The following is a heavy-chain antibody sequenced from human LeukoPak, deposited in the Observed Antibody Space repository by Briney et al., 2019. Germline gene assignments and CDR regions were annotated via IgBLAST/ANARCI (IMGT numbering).Heavy chain of an antibody. Sequence: GGSLRLSCAASGFTFSSYAMHWVRQAPGKGLEWVAVISYDGSNKYYADSVKGRFTISRDNSKNTLYLQMNSLRAEDTAVYYCARDYCSGGSCYQDYWGQEPWSPSPQ. CDR3: ARDYCSGGSCYQDY. J-gene: IGHJ4*01. V-gene: IGHV3-30-3*01. CDR2: ISYDGSNK. D-gene: IGHD2-15*01. CDR1: GFTFSSYA.